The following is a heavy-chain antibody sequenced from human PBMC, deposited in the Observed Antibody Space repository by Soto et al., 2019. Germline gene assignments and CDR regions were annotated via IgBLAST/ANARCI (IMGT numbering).Heavy chain of an antibody. CDR2: IYSGGST. J-gene: IGHJ3*02. V-gene: IGHV3-66*01. CDR3: ARAALMVLLWFGEFNDAFDI. Sequence: GGSLRLSCAASGFTVSSNYMSWVRQAPGKGLEWVSVIYSGGSTYYADSVKGRFTISRDNSKNSLYLQMNSLRAEDTAVYYCARAALMVLLWFGEFNDAFDIWGQGTMVTVSS. CDR1: GFTVSSNY. D-gene: IGHD3-10*01.